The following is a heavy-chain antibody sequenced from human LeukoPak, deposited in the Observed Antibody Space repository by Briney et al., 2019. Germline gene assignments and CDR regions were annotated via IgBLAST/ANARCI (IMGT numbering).Heavy chain of an antibody. CDR3: ARDGVFGGYSYADY. Sequence: GGSLRLSCAASGFTFSSYEMNWVRQAPGKGLEWVSYISSSGSTIYYADSVKGRFTISRGNAKNSLYLQMNSLRAEDTAVYYCARDGVFGGYSYADYWGQGTLVTVPS. CDR2: ISSSGSTI. D-gene: IGHD5-18*01. J-gene: IGHJ4*02. CDR1: GFTFSSYE. V-gene: IGHV3-48*03.